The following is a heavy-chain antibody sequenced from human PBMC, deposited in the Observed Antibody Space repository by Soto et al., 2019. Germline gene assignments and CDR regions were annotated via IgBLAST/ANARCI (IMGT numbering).Heavy chain of an antibody. CDR3: ARGVSEGYGSHYYYYYGMDV. V-gene: IGHV1-69*13. CDR1: GGTFSSYA. CDR2: IIPIFGTA. Sequence: EASVKVSCKASGGTFSSYAISWVRQAPGQGLEWMGGIIPIFGTANYAQKFQGRVTITADESTSTAYMELSSLRSEDTAVYYCARGVSEGYGSHYYYYYGMDVWGPGTTVTVS. J-gene: IGHJ6*02. D-gene: IGHD5-18*01.